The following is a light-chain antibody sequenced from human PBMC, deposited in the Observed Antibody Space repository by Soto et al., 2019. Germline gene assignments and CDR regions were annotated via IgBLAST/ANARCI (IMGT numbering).Light chain of an antibody. CDR3: SSYTSSSPAIV. Sequence: QSALTQPASVSGSPGQSITISCTGTSSDVGGYNYVSWYQQHPGKAPKLMIYDVSNRPSGVSNRFSGSKSGNTASLTISGFQAEDEADYYCSSYTSSSPAIVFGTGTKVTVL. V-gene: IGLV2-14*01. J-gene: IGLJ1*01. CDR2: DVS. CDR1: SSDVGGYNY.